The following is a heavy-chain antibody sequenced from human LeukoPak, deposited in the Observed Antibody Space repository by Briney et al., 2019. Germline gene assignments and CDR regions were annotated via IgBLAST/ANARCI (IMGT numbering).Heavy chain of an antibody. Sequence: PGRSLRLSCAASGFTFSSYGMHWVRQAPGKGLEWVAVISYDGSNKYYADSVKGRFTISRDNSKNTLYLQMNSLRAEDTAVYYCARVDGRELQYGMDVWGQGTTVTVSS. CDR3: ARVDGRELQYGMDV. V-gene: IGHV3-30*03. CDR2: ISYDGSNK. CDR1: GFTFSSYG. D-gene: IGHD1-26*01. J-gene: IGHJ6*02.